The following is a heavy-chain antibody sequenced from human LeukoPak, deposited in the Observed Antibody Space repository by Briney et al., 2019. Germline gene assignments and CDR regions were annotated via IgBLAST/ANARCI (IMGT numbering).Heavy chain of an antibody. CDR3: AKGRNSISDQTAFDI. Sequence: KTGESLKISCQGSGYRFPNHWIVWVRHMPGKGLEWMGIIYPGDSDTKYNPSFEGKVTTSVAKSITTAYLQWSSLTASDSGMYYCAKGRNSISDQTAFDIWGQGTMVTVSS. V-gene: IGHV5-51*01. CDR1: GYRFPNHW. CDR2: IYPGDSDT. J-gene: IGHJ3*02. D-gene: IGHD2/OR15-2a*01.